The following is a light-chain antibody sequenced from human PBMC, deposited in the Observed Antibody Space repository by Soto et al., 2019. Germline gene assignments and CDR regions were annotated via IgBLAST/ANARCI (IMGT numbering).Light chain of an antibody. CDR3: QQSYSIFLT. CDR2: AAS. CDR1: QSITTY. V-gene: IGKV1-39*01. J-gene: IGKJ1*01. Sequence: DIQMTQSPSSLSASVGDRVTITCRASQSITTYLNWYQHKPGKAPKLLIYAASNLQSGVPSRFSSSGSGTDFTLTISSLQPEDFATYYCQQSYSIFLTFGQGTKVDIK.